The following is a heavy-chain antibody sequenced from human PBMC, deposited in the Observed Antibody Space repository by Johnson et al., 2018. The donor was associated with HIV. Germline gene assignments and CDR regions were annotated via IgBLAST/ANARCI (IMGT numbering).Heavy chain of an antibody. J-gene: IGHJ3*02. CDR3: AKDMRGVGARECHSPVFDI. CDR2: IRYDGSNK. Sequence: VQLVESGGGVVQPGGSLRLSCAASGFTFSSYGMHWVRQAPGKGLEWVAFIRYDGSNKYYADSVKGRFTISRDNSKNTLYLQMNSLRAEDTALYYCAKDMRGVGARECHSPVFDIWGQGTMVTVSS. CDR1: GFTFSSYG. V-gene: IGHV3-30*02. D-gene: IGHD1-26*01.